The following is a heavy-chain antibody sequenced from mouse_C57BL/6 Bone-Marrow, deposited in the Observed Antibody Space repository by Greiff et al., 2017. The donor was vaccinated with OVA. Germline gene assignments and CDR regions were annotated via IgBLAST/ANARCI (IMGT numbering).Heavy chain of an antibody. J-gene: IGHJ3*01. CDR2: IRSKSNNYAT. CDR3: VRQGGNYDIFFAY. Sequence: EVMLVESGGGLVQPKGSLKLSCAASGFSFNTYAMNWVRQAPGKGLEWVARIRSKSNNYATYYADSVKDRFTISRDDSESMLYLQMNNLKTEDTAMYYCVRQGGNYDIFFAYWGQGTLVTVSA. D-gene: IGHD2-1*01. V-gene: IGHV10-1*01. CDR1: GFSFNTYA.